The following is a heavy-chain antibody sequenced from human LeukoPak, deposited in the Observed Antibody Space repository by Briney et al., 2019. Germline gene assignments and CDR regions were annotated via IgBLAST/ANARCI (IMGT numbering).Heavy chain of an antibody. CDR1: GGSFSGYY. CDR3: ARTSDRYCSGGSCYLAF. Sequence: SEILSLTCAVYGGSFSGYYWSWVRQPPGKGLEWIGEINHRGSANYNPSLKSRVTISIDTSKNQFSLKVTSVTAADTAVYYCARTSDRYCSGGSCYLAFWGQGTLVTVSS. CDR2: INHRGSA. J-gene: IGHJ4*02. V-gene: IGHV4-34*01. D-gene: IGHD2-15*01.